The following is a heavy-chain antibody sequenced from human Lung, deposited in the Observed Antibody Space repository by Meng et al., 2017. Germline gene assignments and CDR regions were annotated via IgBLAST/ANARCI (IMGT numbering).Heavy chain of an antibody. D-gene: IGHD1/OR15-1a*01. CDR1: GGAFSGYY. J-gene: IGHJ2*01. V-gene: IGHV4-34*01. CDR2: INHSGST. CDR3: ARPKQANWYFNL. Sequence: HVQLHQWGAGLLNPSDTLSLTCAVYGGAFSGYYWSWIRQPPGKGLEWIGEINHSGSTNYNPSLKSRVTISVDTSKNQFSLKLSSVTAADTAVYYCARPKQANWYFNLWGRGTLVTVSS.